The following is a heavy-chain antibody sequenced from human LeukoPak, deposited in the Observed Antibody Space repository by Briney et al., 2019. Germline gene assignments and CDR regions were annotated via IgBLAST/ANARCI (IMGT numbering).Heavy chain of an antibody. Sequence: SETLSLTCSVSGGSISLSYYYWGWIRQPPGKALEWIGSVYYSGTTSYNPSLKSRVTISVDMSRNHFSLRLSSVTAADTAMYYCARGTLYSGWSYYFDYWGQGSQVTVSS. CDR3: ARGTLYSGWSYYFDY. CDR2: VYYSGTT. CDR1: GGSISLSYYY. D-gene: IGHD6-19*01. V-gene: IGHV4-39*07. J-gene: IGHJ4*02.